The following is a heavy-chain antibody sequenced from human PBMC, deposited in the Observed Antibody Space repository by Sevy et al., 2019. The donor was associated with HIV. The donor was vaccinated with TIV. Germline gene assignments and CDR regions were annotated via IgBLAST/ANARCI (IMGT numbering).Heavy chain of an antibody. CDR1: GFTFSSYW. D-gene: IGHD2-2*01. Sequence: GGSLRLSCAASGFTFSSYWMSWVRQAPGKGLEWVANIKQDGSEKYYVDSVKGRFTISRDNAKNSLYLQMNSLRAEDMAVYYCARDVRYCSSTSCYPYYYGMDVWGQGTTFTVSS. V-gene: IGHV3-7*01. J-gene: IGHJ6*02. CDR2: IKQDGSEK. CDR3: ARDVRYCSSTSCYPYYYGMDV.